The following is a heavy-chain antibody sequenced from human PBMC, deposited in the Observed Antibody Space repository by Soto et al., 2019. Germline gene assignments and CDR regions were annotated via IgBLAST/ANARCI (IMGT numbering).Heavy chain of an antibody. J-gene: IGHJ4*02. V-gene: IGHV3-21*01. CDR2: ISSSSSYI. D-gene: IGHD3-10*01. Sequence: GGSLRLSCAASGFTFSSYSMNWVRQAPGKGLEWVSSISSSSSYIYYADSVKGRFTISRDNAKNSLYLQMNSLRAEDTAVYYCARDGHYGSGSGDFDYWGQGTLVTVSS. CDR1: GFTFSSYS. CDR3: ARDGHYGSGSGDFDY.